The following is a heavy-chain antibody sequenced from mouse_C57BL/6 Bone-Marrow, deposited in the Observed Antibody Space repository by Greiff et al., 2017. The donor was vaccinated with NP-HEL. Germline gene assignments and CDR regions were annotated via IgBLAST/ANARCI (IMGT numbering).Heavy chain of an antibody. V-gene: IGHV1-81*01. CDR3: ARVGLYYSNFFAY. D-gene: IGHD2-5*01. CDR2: IYPRSGNT. Sequence: QVQLQQSGAELARPGASVKLSCKASGYTFTSYGISWVKQRTGQGLEWIGEIYPRSGNTYYNEKFKGKATLTADKSSSTAYMELRSLTSEDSAVYFCARVGLYYSNFFAYWGQVTLVTVSA. J-gene: IGHJ3*01. CDR1: GYTFTSYG.